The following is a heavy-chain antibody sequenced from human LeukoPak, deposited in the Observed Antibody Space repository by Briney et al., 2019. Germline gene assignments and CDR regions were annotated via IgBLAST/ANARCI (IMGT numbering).Heavy chain of an antibody. J-gene: IGHJ4*02. CDR2: IIPILGIA. Sequence: GASVKASCKASGGTFSSYAISWVRQAPGQGLEWMGRIIPILGIANYAQKFQGRVTITADKSTSTAYMELSSLRSEDTAVYYYARGWESGYDPYYFDYWGQGTLVTVSS. CDR1: GGTFSSYA. D-gene: IGHD5-12*01. V-gene: IGHV1-69*04. CDR3: ARGWESGYDPYYFDY.